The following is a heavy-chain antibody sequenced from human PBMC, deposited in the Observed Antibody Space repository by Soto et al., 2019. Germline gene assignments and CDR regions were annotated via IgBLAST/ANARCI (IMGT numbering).Heavy chain of an antibody. CDR1: GGTFSSYA. V-gene: IGHV1-69*13. CDR2: IIPIFGTA. D-gene: IGHD3-22*01. Sequence: SVKVSFKASGGTFSSYAISWLRQAPGQGLEWMGGIIPIFGTANYAQKFQGRVTITADESTSTAYMELSSLRSEDTAVYYCARGITTWPPFDYWGQGTLVTVSS. CDR3: ARGITTWPPFDY. J-gene: IGHJ4*02.